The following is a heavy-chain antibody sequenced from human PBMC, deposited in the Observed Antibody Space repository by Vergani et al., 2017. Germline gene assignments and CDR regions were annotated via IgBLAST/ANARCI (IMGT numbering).Heavy chain of an antibody. J-gene: IGHJ4*02. V-gene: IGHV3-7*01. Sequence: EVQLVESGGGLVKPGGSLRLSCAASGFTFSNAWMSWVRQAPGKGLEWVANIKQDGSEKYYVDSVKGRFTISRDNAKNSLYLQMNSLRAEDTAVFYCARDPHHYYDSSGLNPIDYWGQGTLVTVSS. CDR1: GFTFSNAW. CDR3: ARDPHHYYDSSGLNPIDY. CDR2: IKQDGSEK. D-gene: IGHD3-22*01.